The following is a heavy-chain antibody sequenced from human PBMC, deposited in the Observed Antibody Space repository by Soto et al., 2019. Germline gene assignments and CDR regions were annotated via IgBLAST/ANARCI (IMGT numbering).Heavy chain of an antibody. D-gene: IGHD3-16*01. CDR3: AKDRRAGGNSAFYFDF. CDR1: GFKFSNYA. CDR2: ISATGGGT. V-gene: IGHV3-23*01. Sequence: GSLRLSCAASGFKFSNYAMSWVRQGPGKGLEWVSLISATGGGTYYADSVKGRFTISRDNSHNTLYLQVHSLTAEDTAVYYCAKDRRAGGNSAFYFDFWGQGAQVTVSS. J-gene: IGHJ4*02.